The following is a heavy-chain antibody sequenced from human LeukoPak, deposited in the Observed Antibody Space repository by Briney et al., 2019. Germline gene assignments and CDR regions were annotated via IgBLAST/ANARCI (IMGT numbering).Heavy chain of an antibody. CDR2: IYYSGST. CDR1: GGFISSSSYY. J-gene: IGHJ4*02. CDR3: ASIQQFTMVRGVIISHDY. Sequence: SETLSLTCTVSGGFISSSSYYWGWIRQPPGTGLEWIGSIYYSGSTYYNPSLKSRVTISVDTSKNQFSLKLSSVTAADTAVYYCASIQQFTMVRGVIISHDYWGQGTLVTVSS. D-gene: IGHD3-10*01. V-gene: IGHV4-39*01.